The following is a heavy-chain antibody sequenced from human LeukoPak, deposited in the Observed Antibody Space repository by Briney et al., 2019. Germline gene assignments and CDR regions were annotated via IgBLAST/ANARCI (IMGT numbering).Heavy chain of an antibody. CDR1: GFTFTSYW. J-gene: IGHJ4*02. Sequence: PGGSLRLSCAASGFTFTSYWMSWVRQAPGKGLEWVANIKQDGSEKDYMDSMKGRFTISRDNAKNSVYLQINSLRAEDTAVYYCARISSPFDFWGQGILVTVSS. D-gene: IGHD6-13*01. V-gene: IGHV3-7*01. CDR2: IKQDGSEK. CDR3: ARISSPFDF.